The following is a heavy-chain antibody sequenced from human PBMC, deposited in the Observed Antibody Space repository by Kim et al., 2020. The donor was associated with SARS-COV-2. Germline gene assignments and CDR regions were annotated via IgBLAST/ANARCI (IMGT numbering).Heavy chain of an antibody. Sequence: GGSLRLSCAASVFTFSSHWMHWVRQVPGKGLMWVARINNEGRSTNYADSVRGRFTVSRDNAKSVLYLEMKSLRVEDTAIYYCGRVDHSHRAYWYLDLWGRGTLVTVSS. CDR3: GRVDHSHRAYWYLDL. D-gene: IGHD2-21*01. CDR1: VFTFSSHW. V-gene: IGHV3-74*01. CDR2: INNEGRST. J-gene: IGHJ2*01.